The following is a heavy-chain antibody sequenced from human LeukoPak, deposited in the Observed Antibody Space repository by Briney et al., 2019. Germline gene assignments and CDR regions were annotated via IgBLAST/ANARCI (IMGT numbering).Heavy chain of an antibody. CDR3: ARDLYSSGWARIYYFDY. D-gene: IGHD6-19*01. Sequence: GGSLRLSCAASGFTFNSYSMNWVRQAPGKGLEWVSSISSSSSYIYYADSVKGRFTISRDNAKNSLYLQMNSLRAEDTAVYYCARDLYSSGWARIYYFDYWGQGTLVTVSS. V-gene: IGHV3-21*01. CDR2: ISSSSSYI. J-gene: IGHJ4*02. CDR1: GFTFNSYS.